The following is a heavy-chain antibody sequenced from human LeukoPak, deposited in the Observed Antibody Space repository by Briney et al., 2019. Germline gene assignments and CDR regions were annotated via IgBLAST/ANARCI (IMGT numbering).Heavy chain of an antibody. J-gene: IGHJ4*02. CDR1: GFTFSSYS. CDR2: ISSSSSYI. D-gene: IGHD6-19*01. CDR3: ASPDSSGWYY. V-gene: IGHV3-21*01. Sequence: GGSLRLSCAASGFTFSSYSMNWVRQAPGKGLEWVSSISSSSSYIYYADSVKGRFTISRDNAKNSLYLQMNSLRAEDTAVYYCASPDSSGWYYWGQGTLVTVSS.